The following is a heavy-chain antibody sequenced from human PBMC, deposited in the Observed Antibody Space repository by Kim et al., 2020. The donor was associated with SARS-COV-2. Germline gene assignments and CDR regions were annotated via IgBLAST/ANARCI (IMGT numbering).Heavy chain of an antibody. CDR3: ARHPHGSLSLYY. CDR1: GGSISSSGFY. CDR2: INYSGNT. V-gene: IGHV4-39*01. Sequence: SETLSLTCTVSGGSISSSGFYWGCLRQPPGKGLEWIGSINYSGNTYYNPSLKSRVTISVDTSKNQFSLSLSSVTAADTAVYYCARHPHGSLSLYYWGQGTPVTVSS. D-gene: IGHD1-26*01. J-gene: IGHJ4*01.